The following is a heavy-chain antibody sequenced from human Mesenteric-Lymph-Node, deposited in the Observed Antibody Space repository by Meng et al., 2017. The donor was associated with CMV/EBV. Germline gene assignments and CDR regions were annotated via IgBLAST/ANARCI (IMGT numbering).Heavy chain of an antibody. CDR1: GFTFSGYA. Sequence: GGSLRLSCAASGFTFSGYALSWVRQTPGKGLECVSIVYSGGITTYYAESVKGRFTISRDDSKNTLYLQMNSLRGEDTAVYYCAKAVSSGYFDNWGQGILVTVSS. V-gene: IGHV3-23*03. J-gene: IGHJ4*02. CDR3: AKAVSSGYFDN. CDR2: VYSGGITT. D-gene: IGHD3-22*01.